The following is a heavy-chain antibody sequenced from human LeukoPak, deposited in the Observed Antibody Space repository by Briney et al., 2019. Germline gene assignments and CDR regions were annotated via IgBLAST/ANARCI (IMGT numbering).Heavy chain of an antibody. D-gene: IGHD2-21*02. CDR1: GVSFRYSGYF. V-gene: IGHV4-39*01. J-gene: IGHJ4*02. Sequence: SETLSLTCTVSGVSFRYSGYFWGRIRQPPGKGLEWIGSIYYTGSTDYNPSLKSRVSISVDTSKNQVSLKVSSVTAAHTAVYYCATETRVTVPGFWGQGTLVTVSS. CDR2: IYYTGST. CDR3: ATETRVTVPGF.